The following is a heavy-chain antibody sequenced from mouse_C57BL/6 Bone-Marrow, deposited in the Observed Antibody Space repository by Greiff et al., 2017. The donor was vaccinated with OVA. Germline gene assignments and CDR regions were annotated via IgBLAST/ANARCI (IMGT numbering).Heavy chain of an antibody. CDR3: VSYYYSSSHYWYFDV. D-gene: IGHD1-1*01. Sequence: QVQLQQPGAELVKPGASVKMSCKASGYTFTSYWITWVKQRPGQGLEWIGDIYPGSGSTNYNEKFKSKATLTVDTSSSTAYMQLSSLTSEDSAVYYVVSYYYSSSHYWYFDVWGTGTTVTVSS. J-gene: IGHJ1*03. CDR1: GYTFTSYW. CDR2: IYPGSGST. V-gene: IGHV1-55*01.